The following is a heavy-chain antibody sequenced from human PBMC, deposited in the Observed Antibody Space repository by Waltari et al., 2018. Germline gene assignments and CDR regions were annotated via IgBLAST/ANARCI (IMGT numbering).Heavy chain of an antibody. D-gene: IGHD6-13*01. CDR2: IIPIFGTA. Sequence: GSSVKVSCKASGGTFSSYAISWVRQAPGQGLEWMGGIIPIFGTANYAQKFQGRVTITTDESTSTAYMELSSLRSEDTAVYYCARPGIAAAGTALYYYYGMDVWGQGTTVTVSS. CDR3: ARPGIAAAGTALYYYYGMDV. CDR1: GGTFSSYA. J-gene: IGHJ6*02. V-gene: IGHV1-69*05.